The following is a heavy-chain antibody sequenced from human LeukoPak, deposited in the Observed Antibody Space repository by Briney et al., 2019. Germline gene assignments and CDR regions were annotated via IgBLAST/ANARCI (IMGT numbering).Heavy chain of an antibody. J-gene: IGHJ6*02. CDR3: ARDPPYYYYGMDV. CDR1: GFTFSTYH. CDR2: ISRSSTTI. V-gene: IGHV3-48*01. Sequence: GGSLRLSCAAASGFTFSTYHINWVRQAPGKGLEWVSYISRSSTTIYYADSVKGRFTISRDNAKNSLYLQMNSLRAEDTAVYYCARDPPYYYYGMDVWGQGTTVTVSS.